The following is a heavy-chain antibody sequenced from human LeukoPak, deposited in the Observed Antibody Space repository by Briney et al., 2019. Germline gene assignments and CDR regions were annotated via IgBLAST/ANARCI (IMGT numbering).Heavy chain of an antibody. V-gene: IGHV1-2*02. CDR2: INPNSGGT. CDR1: GYTFTGYY. D-gene: IGHD1-26*01. CDR3: ARDHKWELLTGWFDP. Sequence: GASVKVSCKASGYTFTGYYMHWVRQALGQGLEWMGWINPNSGGTNYAQKFQGRVTMTRDTSISTAYMELSRLRSDDTAVYYCARDHKWELLTGWFDPWGQGTLVTVSS. J-gene: IGHJ5*02.